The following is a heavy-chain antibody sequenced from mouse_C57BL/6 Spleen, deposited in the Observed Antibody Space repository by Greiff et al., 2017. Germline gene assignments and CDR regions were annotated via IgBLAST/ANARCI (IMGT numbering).Heavy chain of an antibody. CDR1: GYAFSSYW. Sequence: QVQLQQSGAELVKPGASVKISCKASGYAFSSYWMNWVKQRPGKGLEWIGQIYPGDGDTNYNGKFKGKATLTADKSSSTAYMQRSSLTSEDSAVYFCARSDSAGYEWCAYWGQGTLGTVSA. V-gene: IGHV1-80*01. J-gene: IGHJ3*01. D-gene: IGHD3-2*02. CDR2: IYPGDGDT. CDR3: ARSDSAGYEWCAY.